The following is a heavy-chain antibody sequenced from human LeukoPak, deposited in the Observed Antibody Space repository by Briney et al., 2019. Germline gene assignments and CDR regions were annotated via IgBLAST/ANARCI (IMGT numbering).Heavy chain of an antibody. CDR1: GFTFSSYG. CDR3: AREGYYDFWSGYFDY. D-gene: IGHD3-3*01. Sequence: GGSLRLSCAASGFTFSSYGMHWVRQAPGKGLEWVANIKQDGSEKYYVDSVKGRFTISRDNAKNSLYLQMNSLRAEDTAVYYCAREGYYDFWSGYFDYWGQGTLVTVSS. J-gene: IGHJ4*02. V-gene: IGHV3-7*01. CDR2: IKQDGSEK.